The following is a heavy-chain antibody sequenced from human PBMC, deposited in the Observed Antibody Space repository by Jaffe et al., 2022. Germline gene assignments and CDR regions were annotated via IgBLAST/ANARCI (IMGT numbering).Heavy chain of an antibody. CDR1: GFTFSNAW. D-gene: IGHD2-2*01. CDR3: TTGGGILGYCSSTSCYVDYYYYYYMDV. J-gene: IGHJ6*03. Sequence: EVQLVESGGGLVKPGGSLRLSCAASGFTFSNAWMSWVRQAPGKGLEWVGRIKSKTDGGTTDYAAPVKGRFTISRDDSKNTLYLQMNSLKTEDTAVYYCTTGGGILGYCSSTSCYVDYYYYYYMDVWGKGTTVTVSS. V-gene: IGHV3-15*01. CDR2: IKSKTDGGTT.